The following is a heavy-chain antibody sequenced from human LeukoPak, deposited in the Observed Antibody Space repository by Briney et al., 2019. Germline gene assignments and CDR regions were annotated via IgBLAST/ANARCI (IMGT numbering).Heavy chain of an antibody. D-gene: IGHD2-21*02. CDR3: AKDRIGCSGDCFSDTETFQN. Sequence: GGSLRLSCAASGFIFDRYVMRWVRQAPGKGRGWVSGISGNGGTTYYPDSVKGRFTISRDNSRNTLYLQMNSLRGDDTAVYYCAKDRIGCSGDCFSDTETFQNWGQGILVTVSS. CDR1: GFIFDRYV. CDR2: ISGNGGTT. V-gene: IGHV3-23*01. J-gene: IGHJ1*01.